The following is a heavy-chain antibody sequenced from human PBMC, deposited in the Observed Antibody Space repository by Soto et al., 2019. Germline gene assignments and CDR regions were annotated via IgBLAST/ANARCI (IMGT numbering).Heavy chain of an antibody. V-gene: IGHV3-30-3*01. J-gene: IGHJ6*01. CDR2: ISYDGSNK. CDR3: ARGASLGGCSSTSCYRGYYYYYYGMDV. Sequence: RRLSCAASGFTFSSYAMHWVRQAPGKGLEWVAVISYDGSNKYYADSVKGRFTISRDNSKNTLYLQMNSLRAEDTAVYYCARGASLGGCSSTSCYRGYYYYYYGMDVWGQGTTVTVSS. CDR1: GFTFSSYA. D-gene: IGHD2-2*01.